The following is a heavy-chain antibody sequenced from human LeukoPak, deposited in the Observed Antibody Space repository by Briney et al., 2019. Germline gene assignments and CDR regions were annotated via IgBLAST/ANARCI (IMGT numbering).Heavy chain of an antibody. V-gene: IGHV4-39*07. CDR3: ARGVRIAAAGTSTNYFDY. CDR1: GGSISSSSYY. D-gene: IGHD6-13*01. Sequence: SETLSLTCTVSGGSISSSSYYWGWIRQPPGKGLEWIGSIYYSGGTYYNPSLKSRVTISVDTSKNQFSLKLSSVTAADTAVYYCARGVRIAAAGTSTNYFDYWGQGTLVTVSS. CDR2: IYYSGGT. J-gene: IGHJ4*02.